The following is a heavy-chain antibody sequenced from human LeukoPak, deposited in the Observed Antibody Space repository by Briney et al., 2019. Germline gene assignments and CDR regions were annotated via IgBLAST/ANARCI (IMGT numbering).Heavy chain of an antibody. D-gene: IGHD1-26*01. CDR1: GYTFTNYG. CDR3: ARDKVGATGYMDV. CDR2: ISAYNGYT. V-gene: IGHV1-18*01. J-gene: IGHJ6*03. Sequence: ASVKVSCKASGYTFTNYGISWVRQAPGQGLEWMGWISAYNGYTNYAQNLQGRVTMTTDTSTSTAYMEVKSLRSDDTAVYYCARDKVGATGYMDVWGKGTTVTISS.